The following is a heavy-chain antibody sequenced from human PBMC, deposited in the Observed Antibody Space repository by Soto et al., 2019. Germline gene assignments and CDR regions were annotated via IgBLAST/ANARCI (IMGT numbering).Heavy chain of an antibody. CDR1: GFIFSSYA. CDR2: IGESGTPT. Sequence: EVQLLESGGGLVQPGGSLRLSCAASGFIFSSYAMKWVRQAPGKGLEWVSLIGESGTPTYYAGSVKGRFTSSRDNSGNTLFLEMYSLRAEDTAVYYCARYIPGVRYYGMDVWGQGTTVTVSS. V-gene: IGHV3-23*01. D-gene: IGHD2-2*01. J-gene: IGHJ6*02. CDR3: ARYIPGVRYYGMDV.